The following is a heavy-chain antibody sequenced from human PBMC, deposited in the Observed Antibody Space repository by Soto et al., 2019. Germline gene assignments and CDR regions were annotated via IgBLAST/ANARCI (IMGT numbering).Heavy chain of an antibody. CDR2: IYRTGST. J-gene: IGHJ4*02. V-gene: IGHV4-4*02. D-gene: IGHD1-7*01. Sequence: QVQLQESGPGLVKPSGTLSLTCAVSGGSFTSNNWWTWVRQPPGQGLEWIGEIYRTGSTNYNPSPKSRVTISLDKSENQFSLKVTSLTAADTAVYYGASRDPGTSVDYWGQGTLVTVSS. CDR3: ASRDPGTSVDY. CDR1: GGSFTSNNW.